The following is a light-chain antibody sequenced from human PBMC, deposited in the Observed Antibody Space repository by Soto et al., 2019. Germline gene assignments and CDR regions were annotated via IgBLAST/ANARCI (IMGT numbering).Light chain of an antibody. V-gene: IGLV1-44*01. J-gene: IGLJ2*01. Sequence: QSVLTQPPSVSGTPGQRVTISCAGSSSNIGSNVVNWYQHLPGRAPKLLIYGHNQRPSGVPDRFSGSKSGNTASLTISGLQAEDEADYYCCSYAGSYTLLFGGGTKLTVL. CDR2: GHN. CDR1: SSNIGSNV. CDR3: CSYAGSYTLL.